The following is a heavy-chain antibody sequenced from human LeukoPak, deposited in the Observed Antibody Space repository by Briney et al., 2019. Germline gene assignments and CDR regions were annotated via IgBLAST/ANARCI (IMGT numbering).Heavy chain of an antibody. CDR3: ARDSGRPPTSFDY. Sequence: SVKVSCKASGYTFTSYGISWVRQAPGHGLEWMGRIIPILDLTKYAPKIQDRVTITADKSTSSAYMELNSLRSEDTAVYFCARDSGRPPTSFDYWGQGTLVTVSS. J-gene: IGHJ4*02. CDR2: IIPILDLT. D-gene: IGHD1-1*01. V-gene: IGHV1-69*04. CDR1: GYTFTSYG.